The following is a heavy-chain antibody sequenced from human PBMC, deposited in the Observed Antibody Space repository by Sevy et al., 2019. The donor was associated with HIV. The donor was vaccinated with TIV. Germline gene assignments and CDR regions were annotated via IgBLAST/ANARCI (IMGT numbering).Heavy chain of an antibody. Sequence: GGSLRLSCTASGFTFSTYDIHWVRQAPGKGLEWVAIISYDGNYRDYSDSVRGRFSMSRDNSKNTAYLQMSGLSVEDTAVYYCAQNRPPGGSYFSRHGMDVWGRGTTVTVSS. CDR3: AQNRPPGGSYFSRHGMDV. CDR1: GFTFSTYD. CDR2: ISYDGNYR. D-gene: IGHD1-26*01. V-gene: IGHV3-30*18. J-gene: IGHJ6*02.